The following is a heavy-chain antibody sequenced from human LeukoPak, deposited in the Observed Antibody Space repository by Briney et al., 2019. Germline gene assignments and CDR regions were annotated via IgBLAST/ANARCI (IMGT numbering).Heavy chain of an antibody. V-gene: IGHV3-21*01. CDR2: ISSSSSYI. Sequence: GGSLRLSCAASGFTFSSYSMNWVRQAPGKGLEWVSSISSSSSYIYYADSVKGRFTISRDNSKNTLYLQMNSLRAEDTAVYYCAKLWFGELLSGSGTERNFDYWGQGTLVTVSS. CDR1: GFTFSSYS. D-gene: IGHD3-10*01. J-gene: IGHJ4*02. CDR3: AKLWFGELLSGSGTERNFDY.